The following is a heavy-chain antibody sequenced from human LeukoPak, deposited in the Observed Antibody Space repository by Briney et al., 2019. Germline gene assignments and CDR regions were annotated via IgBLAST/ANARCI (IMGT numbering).Heavy chain of an antibody. Sequence: ASVKVSCKASGYTFTGYYMHWVRQAPGQGLEWMGRINPNSGGTNYAQKFQGRVTMTRDTSISTAYMELSRLRSDDTAVYYCARVGEYQLLYNWFDPWGQGTLVTVSS. D-gene: IGHD2-2*01. CDR3: ARVGEYQLLYNWFDP. CDR1: GYTFTGYY. V-gene: IGHV1-2*06. CDR2: INPNSGGT. J-gene: IGHJ5*02.